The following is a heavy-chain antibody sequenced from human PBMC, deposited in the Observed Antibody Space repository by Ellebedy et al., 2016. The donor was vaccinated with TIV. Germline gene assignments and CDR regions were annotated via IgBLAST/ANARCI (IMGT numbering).Heavy chain of an antibody. CDR2: VHHSGST. CDR3: ARRGSGNGFDI. Sequence: SETLSLTCSVSGVSITTVSYYWGWVRQSPGKGLEWIGTVHHSGSTYFNPSLRSRVTISVDTSKNQFSLKLSSVTAADTAVYYCARRGSGNGFDIWGRGTTVTVSS. D-gene: IGHD1-26*01. J-gene: IGHJ3*02. V-gene: IGHV4-39*01. CDR1: GVSITTVSYY.